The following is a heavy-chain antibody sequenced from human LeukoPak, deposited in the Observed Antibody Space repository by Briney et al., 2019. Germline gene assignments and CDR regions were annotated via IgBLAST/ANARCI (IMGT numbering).Heavy chain of an antibody. Sequence: ASVKVSCKASGYTSTSYGISWVRQAPGQGLEWMGWISAYNSNTNYAQKLQGRVTMTTDTSTSTAYMELRSLRSDDTAVYYCVKDYSGYSYYFDYWGQGTLVTVSS. CDR3: VKDYSGYSYYFDY. CDR2: ISAYNSNT. V-gene: IGHV1-18*01. CDR1: GYTSTSYG. D-gene: IGHD5-12*01. J-gene: IGHJ4*02.